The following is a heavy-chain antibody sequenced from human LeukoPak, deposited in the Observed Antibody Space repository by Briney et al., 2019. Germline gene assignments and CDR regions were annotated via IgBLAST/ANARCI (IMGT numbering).Heavy chain of an antibody. V-gene: IGHV3-30*18. CDR3: AKARVPAAIHYFDY. J-gene: IGHJ4*02. Sequence: GGSLRLSCAASGFTFSSYGMHWVRQAPGKGLEWVAVISYDGSNKYYADSVKGRFTISRDNSKNTLYLQMNSLRAEDTAVYYCAKARVPAAIHYFDYWGQGTLVTVSS. CDR2: ISYDGSNK. CDR1: GFTFSSYG. D-gene: IGHD2-2*01.